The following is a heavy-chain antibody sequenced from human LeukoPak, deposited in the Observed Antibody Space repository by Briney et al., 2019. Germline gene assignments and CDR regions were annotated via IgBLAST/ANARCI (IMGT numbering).Heavy chain of an antibody. D-gene: IGHD1-26*01. Sequence: GGSLRLSCAASGFTFNTYSMNWVRQAPGKGLEWVSYISSGSTVMYYADSMKGRFTISRDNAKNSLFPQMNSLRAEDTAVYYCARVRSGTYYFFDSWGQGTLVTVSS. CDR1: GFTFNTYS. CDR2: ISSGSTVM. J-gene: IGHJ4*02. CDR3: ARVRSGTYYFFDS. V-gene: IGHV3-48*01.